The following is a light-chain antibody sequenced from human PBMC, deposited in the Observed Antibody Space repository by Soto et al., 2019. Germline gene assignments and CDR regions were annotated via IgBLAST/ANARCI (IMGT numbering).Light chain of an antibody. CDR3: QSYDSRLSNSI. CDR1: NSNIGSGFE. J-gene: IGLJ2*01. CDR2: NNS. Sequence: QSVLTQPPSASGTPGQRVTISCSGSNSNIGSGFEVHWYQQFPGRAPKLLIFNNSNRPSGVPDRFSGSKSGTSASLAITGLQAEDEADHYCQSYDSRLSNSIFGGGTKLTV. V-gene: IGLV1-40*01.